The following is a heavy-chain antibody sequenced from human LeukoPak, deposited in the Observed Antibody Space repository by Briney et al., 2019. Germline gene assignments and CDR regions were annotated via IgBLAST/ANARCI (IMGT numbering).Heavy chain of an antibody. J-gene: IGHJ4*02. CDR1: GFTFSSYA. CDR2: ISGSGSST. V-gene: IGHV3-23*01. Sequence: GSLRLSCAASGFTFSSYAMSWVRQAPGKGLEWVSVISGSGSSTNYADSVKGRFTISRDNSKNMVYLQMNSLRVEDTAVYFCAKDGRSSSTWYFYYWGQGTLVTVSS. CDR3: AKDGRSSSTWYFYY. D-gene: IGHD6-13*01.